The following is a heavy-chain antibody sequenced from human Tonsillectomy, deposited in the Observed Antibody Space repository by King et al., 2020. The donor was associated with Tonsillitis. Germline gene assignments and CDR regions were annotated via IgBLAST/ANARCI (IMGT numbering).Heavy chain of an antibody. CDR1: GFTFSSYT. J-gene: IGHJ4*02. CDR2: ISYDGSNK. Sequence: VQLVQSGGGVVQPGRSLRLPCAASGFTFSSYTMHWVRQAPGKGLEWVAVISYDGSNKYFADFVKGRFTISRDTSKNTLYLQMNRLRPEDTAVYYCARDGQLDYWGQGTLVTVSS. CDR3: ARDGQLDY. V-gene: IGHV3-30*01. D-gene: IGHD6-13*01.